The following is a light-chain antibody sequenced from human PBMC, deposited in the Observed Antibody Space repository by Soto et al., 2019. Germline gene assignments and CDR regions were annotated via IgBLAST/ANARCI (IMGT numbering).Light chain of an antibody. J-gene: IGKJ5*01. Sequence: EIVLTQSPATLSLFPGERATLSCRASQSVLTYLAWYQQKPGQAPRLLIYDASNRATGIPARFSGSGSGTDFTLTISSLEPEDFAIYYCQQRFNWPPITFGQGTRLEIK. CDR1: QSVLTY. CDR2: DAS. V-gene: IGKV3-11*01. CDR3: QQRFNWPPIT.